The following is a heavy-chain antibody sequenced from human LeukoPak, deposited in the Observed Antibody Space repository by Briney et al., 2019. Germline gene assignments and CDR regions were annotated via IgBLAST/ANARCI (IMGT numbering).Heavy chain of an antibody. J-gene: IGHJ4*02. D-gene: IGHD1-7*01. CDR3: ARGVGTIKVNFDD. CDR2: TYYRSRWYN. Sequence: SQTLSLTCALSRDSVSSNGAAWNWITQSPPRGLEWLGRTYYRSRWYNDYALSLKSRISINPDTSKNQSSLQLNSVTPEETVVYYCARGVGTIKVNFDDWGEGTLVTV. CDR1: RDSVSSNGAA. V-gene: IGHV6-1*01.